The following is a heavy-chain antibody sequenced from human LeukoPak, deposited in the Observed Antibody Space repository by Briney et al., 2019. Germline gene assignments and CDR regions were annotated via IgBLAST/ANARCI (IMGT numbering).Heavy chain of an antibody. CDR2: IIPIFGTA. CDR3: ARGLLGDYYYYGMDV. Sequence: VASVRVSCKASGGTFSGYAISWVRQAPGQGLEWMGGIIPIFGTANYAQKFQGRVTITADKSTSTAYMELSSLRSEDTAVYYCARGLLGDYYYYGMDVWGKGTTVTVSS. J-gene: IGHJ6*04. V-gene: IGHV1-69*06. CDR1: GGTFSGYA. D-gene: IGHD3-16*01.